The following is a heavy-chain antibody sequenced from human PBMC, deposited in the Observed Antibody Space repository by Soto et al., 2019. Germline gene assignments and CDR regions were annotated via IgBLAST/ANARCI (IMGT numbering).Heavy chain of an antibody. J-gene: IGHJ4*02. D-gene: IGHD3-10*01. V-gene: IGHV1-69*13. CDR2: IVPMFGTA. CDR1: GDTFTSYA. Sequence: GASVKVSCKSSGDTFTSYALSWVRQAPGQGLEWMGGIVPMFGTANYAQKFQDRVTITADDSTSTAYMELSGLRSEDTAVYYRARFSYFLGGVDCWGQGTLGTVSS. CDR3: ARFSYFLGGVDC.